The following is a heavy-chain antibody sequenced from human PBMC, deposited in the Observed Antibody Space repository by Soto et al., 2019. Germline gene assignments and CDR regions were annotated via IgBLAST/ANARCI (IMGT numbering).Heavy chain of an antibody. CDR3: ARPYDFWTGYYLPGDS. CDR2: INNDGSNT. CDR1: GFSFSSSW. Sequence: EVQLVESGGGLVQPGESLRLSCAASGFSFSSSWMHWVRQAPGKGLVWVSRINNDGSNTRYADSVKGRFTVSRDNAKNTLYLQMNSLSAEDTAVYYCARPYDFWTGYYLPGDSWGQGTLVTVSS. D-gene: IGHD3-3*01. J-gene: IGHJ5*02. V-gene: IGHV3-74*01.